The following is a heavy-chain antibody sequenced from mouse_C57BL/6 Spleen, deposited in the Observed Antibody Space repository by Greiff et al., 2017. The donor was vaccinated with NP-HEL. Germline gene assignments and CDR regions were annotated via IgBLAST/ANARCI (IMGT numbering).Heavy chain of an antibody. CDR3: ARSPHLSYFDY. CDR2: IDPSDSYT. J-gene: IGHJ2*01. Sequence: QVQLQQPGAELVMPGASVKLSCKASGYTFTSYWMHWVKQRPGQGLEWIGEIDPSDSYTNYNQKVKGKSTLTVDKSSTTAYMQLSILTSEDSAVYYCARSPHLSYFDYWGQGTTLTVSS. V-gene: IGHV1-69*01. CDR1: GYTFTSYW.